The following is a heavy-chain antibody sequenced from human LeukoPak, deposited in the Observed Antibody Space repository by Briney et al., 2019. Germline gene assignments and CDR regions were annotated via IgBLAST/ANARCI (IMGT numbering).Heavy chain of an antibody. CDR3: ARDLSPNYYDSSGYLH. J-gene: IGHJ4*02. CDR1: GYTFTGYY. D-gene: IGHD3-22*01. CDR2: INPNSGGT. V-gene: IGHV1-2*02. Sequence: ASVKVSCKASGYTFTGYYMHWVRQAPGQGLEWMGWINPNSGGTNYAQKFQGRVTMTRDTSISTAYMELSRLRSDDTAVYYCARDLSPNYYDSSGYLHWGQGTLVTVSS.